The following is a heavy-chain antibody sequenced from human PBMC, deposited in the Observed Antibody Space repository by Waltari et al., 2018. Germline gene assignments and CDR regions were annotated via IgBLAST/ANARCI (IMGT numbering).Heavy chain of an antibody. CDR2: ISYDGSNK. CDR3: ARGYSSSWYGGFDY. V-gene: IGHV3-30-3*01. Sequence: QVQLVESGGGVVQPGRSLRLSCAASGFTFSSYAMHWVRQAPGKGLEWVAVISYDGSNKYYADSVKGRVTISRDNSKNTLYLQMNSLRAEDTAVYYCARGYSSSWYGGFDYWGQGTLVTVSS. J-gene: IGHJ4*02. CDR1: GFTFSSYA. D-gene: IGHD6-13*01.